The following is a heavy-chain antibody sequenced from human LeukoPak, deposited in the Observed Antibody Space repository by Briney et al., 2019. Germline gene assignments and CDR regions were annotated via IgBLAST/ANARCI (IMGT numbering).Heavy chain of an antibody. CDR3: ARGTHYYDSSGYYAFDI. CDR1: GFTFSSYD. V-gene: IGHV3-13*01. CDR2: IGTAGDT. J-gene: IGHJ3*02. D-gene: IGHD3-22*01. Sequence: GGSLRLSCAASGFTFSSYDIHWVRQATGKGLEWVSAIGTAGDTYYPGSVKGRFTISRENAKNSLYLQMNSLRAGDTAVYYCARGTHYYDSSGYYAFDIWGQGTMVTVSS.